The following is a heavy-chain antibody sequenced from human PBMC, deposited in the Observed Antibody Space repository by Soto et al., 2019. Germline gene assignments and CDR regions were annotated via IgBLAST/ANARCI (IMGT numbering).Heavy chain of an antibody. CDR3: AAEYGSGGY. V-gene: IGHV3-23*01. Sequence: EVQLLESGGGLVQPGGSLRLSCAASGFTFSSYAMSWVRQAPGKGLEWVSDISGSGGSTYYADSVKGRFTISRDNSKNTLYLNMNSLRAEYPAVYYCAAEYGSGGYWGQGTLVTVSS. CDR2: ISGSGGST. J-gene: IGHJ4*02. D-gene: IGHD3-10*01. CDR1: GFTFSSYA.